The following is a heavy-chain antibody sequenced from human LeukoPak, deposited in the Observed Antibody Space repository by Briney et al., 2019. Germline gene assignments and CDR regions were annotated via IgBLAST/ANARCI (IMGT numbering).Heavy chain of an antibody. CDR1: GFTFSSYE. V-gene: IGHV3-48*03. CDR2: ISSSGGTK. Sequence: GGSLRLSCSASGFTFSSYEMNWVRQAPGKGLEWLSYISSSGGTKYYADSVKGRFSISRDNAKNSLYLQMNSLSVEDTALYYCAFQGEGGYYSSIDYWGQGTLVTVPS. CDR3: AFQGEGGYYSSIDY. D-gene: IGHD3-22*01. J-gene: IGHJ4*02.